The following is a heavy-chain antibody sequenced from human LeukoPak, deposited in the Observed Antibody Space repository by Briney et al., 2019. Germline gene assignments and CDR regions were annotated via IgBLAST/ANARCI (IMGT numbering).Heavy chain of an antibody. CDR1: GFTFSNYD. D-gene: IGHD1-26*01. J-gene: IGHJ4*02. V-gene: IGHV3-23*01. CDR3: AKFMGALDS. CDR2: ISSSGINT. Sequence: GGSLRLSCAASGFTFSNYDMSWVRQVPGKGLEWVSVISSSGINTYYADSVKGRFTISRDNSKNTLFLQMIRLRAEDTAVYYCAKFMGALDSWGQGTLVTVSS.